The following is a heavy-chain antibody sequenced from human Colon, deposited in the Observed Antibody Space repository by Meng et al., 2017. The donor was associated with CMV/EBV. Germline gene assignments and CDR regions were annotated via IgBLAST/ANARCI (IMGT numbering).Heavy chain of an antibody. CDR2: ISPYNGDT. J-gene: IGHJ4*02. CDR1: GYTFTNFG. V-gene: IGHV1-18*01. CDR3: ARELARGGY. Sequence: QLGRVGAEVKKPEASVKVSCKTSGYTFTNFGISWVRQAPGQGLEWMAYISPYNGDTNYAQRFQGRVALTTDTSTSTVYMELGSLTSDDTAMYYCARELARGGYWGQGTLVTVSS.